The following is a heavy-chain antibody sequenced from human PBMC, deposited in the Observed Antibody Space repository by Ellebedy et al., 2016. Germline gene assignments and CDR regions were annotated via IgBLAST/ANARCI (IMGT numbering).Heavy chain of an antibody. CDR2: ISFDGSSK. D-gene: IGHD3-10*01. CDR3: ATSVSGGRTAFDI. CDR1: ANSFSDDA. V-gene: IGHV3-30*08. J-gene: IGHJ3*02. Sequence: GESLKISCAASANSFSDDAMHWVRQAPGKGLEWVAVISFDGSSKHYGDSVRGRFTISRDNSKKMVCLQMNSLRPEDTAVYYCATSVSGGRTAFDIWGQGTMVTVSS.